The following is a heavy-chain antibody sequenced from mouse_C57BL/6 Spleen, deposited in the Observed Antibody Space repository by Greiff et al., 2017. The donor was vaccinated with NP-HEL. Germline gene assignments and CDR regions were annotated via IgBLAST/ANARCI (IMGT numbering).Heavy chain of an antibody. J-gene: IGHJ2*01. CDR1: GYTFTSYW. D-gene: IGHD1-2*01. V-gene: IGHV1-61*01. CDR3: ARGYYYFDY. CDR2: IYPSDSET. Sequence: QVQLQQPGAELVRPGSSVKLSCKASGYTFTSYWMDWVKQRPGQGLEWIGNIYPSDSETHYNQKFKDKATLTVDKSSSTAYMQLSSLTSEDSAVYYCARGYYYFDYWGQGTTLTVSS.